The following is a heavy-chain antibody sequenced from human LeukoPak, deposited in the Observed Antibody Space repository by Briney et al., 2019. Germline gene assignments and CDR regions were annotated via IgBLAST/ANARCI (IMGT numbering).Heavy chain of an antibody. J-gene: IGHJ4*02. Sequence: GGSLRLSCAASGFTVSSNYMSWVRQAPGKGLEGVSVIYSGGSTYYADSVKGRFTISRDNSKNTLYLQKNSLRAEDTAVYYCARATRAAAGLDYWGQGTLVTVSS. CDR3: ARATRAAAGLDY. D-gene: IGHD6-13*01. CDR2: IYSGGST. V-gene: IGHV3-66*02. CDR1: GFTVSSNY.